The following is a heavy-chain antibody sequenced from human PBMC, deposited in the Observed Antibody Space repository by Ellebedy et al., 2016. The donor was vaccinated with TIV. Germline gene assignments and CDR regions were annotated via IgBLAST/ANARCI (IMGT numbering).Heavy chain of an antibody. Sequence: GESLKISCAASGFTFSSQWMYWVRQPPGKGLVWVSRIKGDGSIPSYADSVKGRFTISRDNAKNTLFLQMNGLRVEDTAMYYCGNGYPSTWGQGTLVIVSS. CDR2: IKGDGSIP. CDR3: GNGYPST. CDR1: GFTFSSQW. J-gene: IGHJ5*02. V-gene: IGHV3-74*01. D-gene: IGHD5-18*01.